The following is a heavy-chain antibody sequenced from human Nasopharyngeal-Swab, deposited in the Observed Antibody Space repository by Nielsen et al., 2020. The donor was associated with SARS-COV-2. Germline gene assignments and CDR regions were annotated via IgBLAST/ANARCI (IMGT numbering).Heavy chain of an antibody. CDR1: GFNFDDYS. CDR2: INWDGSST. CDR3: AKDFGSGWAGFDY. J-gene: IGHJ4*02. D-gene: IGHD6-19*01. Sequence: GESLKISCAASGFNFDDYSMHWVRQVPGKGLEWVSLINWDGSSTYYADSVNGRFTISRVNSEDSLHLQMSSLKTEDTAFYYCAKDFGSGWAGFDYWGQVTLFTVSS. V-gene: IGHV3-43*01.